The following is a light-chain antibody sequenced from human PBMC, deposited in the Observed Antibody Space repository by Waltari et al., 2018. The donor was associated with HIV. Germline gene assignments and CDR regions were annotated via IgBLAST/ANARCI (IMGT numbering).Light chain of an antibody. J-gene: IGLJ1*01. CDR2: KDT. Sequence: SFELTPPPSVSVSPGQTARTTCSGDALAKQYTYWYQQKPGQAPVVVIYKDTERPSGIPERFSCSSSGTTVTLTISAVHAEDEADYYCQSADTSGTRVFASGTKVTVL. CDR3: QSADTSGTRV. CDR1: ALAKQY. V-gene: IGLV3-25*03.